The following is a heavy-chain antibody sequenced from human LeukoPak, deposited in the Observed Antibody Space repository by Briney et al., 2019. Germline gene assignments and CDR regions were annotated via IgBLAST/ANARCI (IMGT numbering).Heavy chain of an antibody. J-gene: IGHJ4*02. CDR1: GDSISSYY. D-gene: IGHD4-17*01. V-gene: IGHV4-4*07. CDR2: IYNSGST. Sequence: SETLFLTCTVSGDSISSYYWSWIRQPAGKGLEWIGRIYNSGSTDHNPSLKSRVTMSLDTSKNQFSLKLSSVTAADTAVYYCARETVTGSWYYFDYWGQGTPVTVSS. CDR3: ARETVTGSWYYFDY.